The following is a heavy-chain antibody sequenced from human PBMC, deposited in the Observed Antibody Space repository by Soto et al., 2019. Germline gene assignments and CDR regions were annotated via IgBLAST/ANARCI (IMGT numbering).Heavy chain of an antibody. D-gene: IGHD5-12*01. CDR2: ISYDGSNK. CDR3: AKDGVDIVATTQDYYYYYYMDV. Sequence: PGGSLRLSCAASGFTFSSYGMHWVRQAPGKGLEWVAVISYDGSNKYYADSVKCRFTISRDNSKNTLYLQMNSLRAEDTAVYYCAKDGVDIVATTQDYYYYYYMDVWGKGTTVTVSS. J-gene: IGHJ6*03. V-gene: IGHV3-30*18. CDR1: GFTFSSYG.